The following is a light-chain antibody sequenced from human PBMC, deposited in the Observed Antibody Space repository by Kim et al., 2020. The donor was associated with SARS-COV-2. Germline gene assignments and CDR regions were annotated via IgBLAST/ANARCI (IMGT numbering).Light chain of an antibody. CDR3: AAWDDSQSGWV. J-gene: IGLJ3*02. CDR1: SSDIGSNY. CDR2: RNN. V-gene: IGLV1-47*01. Sequence: QSVLTQPPSASGTPGQRVTISCSGSSSDIGSNYVYWHQQFPGTAPKVLIYRNNLRPSGVPDRVSGSKSGTSASLAISDLRSEDGADYYCAAWDDSQSGWVFGGGAQLTVL.